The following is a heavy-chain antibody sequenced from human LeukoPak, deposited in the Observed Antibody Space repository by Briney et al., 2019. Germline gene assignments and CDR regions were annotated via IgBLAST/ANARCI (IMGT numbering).Heavy chain of an antibody. Sequence: GGSLRLSCAASGFTFSSYAMSWVRQAPGKGLEWVSAISGSGGSTYYADSVKGRFTISRDNSKNTLYLQMNSLRAEDTAVYYCAKAELLWFGELFQYYFDYWGQGTLVTVSS. CDR2: ISGSGGST. CDR3: AKAELLWFGELFQYYFDY. D-gene: IGHD3-10*01. CDR1: GFTFSSYA. V-gene: IGHV3-23*01. J-gene: IGHJ4*02.